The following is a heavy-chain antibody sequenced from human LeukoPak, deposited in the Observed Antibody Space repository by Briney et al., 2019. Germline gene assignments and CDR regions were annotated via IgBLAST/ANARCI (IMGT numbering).Heavy chain of an antibody. V-gene: IGHV1-3*01. J-gene: IGHJ3*02. CDR2: INAGNGNT. D-gene: IGHD3-10*01. CDR3: ASSYGSGSYRGDAFDI. Sequence: ASVKVSCKASGYTFTSYAMHWVRQAPGQRLEWMGWINAGNGNTKYSQKFQGRVTITRDTSASTAYMELSSLRSEDTAVYYCASSYGSGSYRGDAFDIWGQGTMVTVSS. CDR1: GYTFTSYA.